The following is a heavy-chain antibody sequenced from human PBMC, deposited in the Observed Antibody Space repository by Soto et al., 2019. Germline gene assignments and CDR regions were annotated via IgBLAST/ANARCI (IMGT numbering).Heavy chain of an antibody. V-gene: IGHV1-18*01. Sequence: QVQLVQSGAEVKKPGASVKVSCKASGYTFTSYGISWVRQAPGQGLEWMGWISAYNGNTNYAQKLQGRVTMTTDTSTRTADMELRCLGSDDTAVYYFASGGYCSGDSCYYDACAIWGQGTMDTVSS. CDR3: ASGGYCSGDSCYYDACAI. CDR1: GYTFTSYG. J-gene: IGHJ3*02. CDR2: ISAYNGNT. D-gene: IGHD2-15*01.